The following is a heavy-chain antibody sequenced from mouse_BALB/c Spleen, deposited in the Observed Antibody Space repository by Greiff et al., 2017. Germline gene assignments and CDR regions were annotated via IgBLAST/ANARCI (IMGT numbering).Heavy chain of an antibody. J-gene: IGHJ3*01. CDR2: ISSGSSTI. D-gene: IGHD4-1*01. Sequence: EVMLVESGGGLVKPGGSLKLSCAASGFTFSSYTMSWVRQTPEKGLEWVAYISSGSSTIYYADTVKGRFTISRDNPKNTLFLQMTSLRSEDTAMYYCARGADWDAFAYWGQGTLVTVSA. CDR3: ARGADWDAFAY. V-gene: IGHV5-17*02. CDR1: GFTFSSYT.